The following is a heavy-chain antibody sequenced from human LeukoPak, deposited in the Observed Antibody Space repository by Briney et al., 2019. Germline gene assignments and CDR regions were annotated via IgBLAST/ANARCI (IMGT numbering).Heavy chain of an antibody. D-gene: IGHD3-10*01. CDR3: ARDLYYYGSGSYLVY. V-gene: IGHV3-11*04. CDR2: ISSSGSTI. Sequence: KTGGSLRLSCAASGFTFSDYYMSWTRQARGKGLEWVSYISSSGSTIYYADSVKGRFTISRDNAKNSLYLQMNSLRAEDTAVYYCARDLYYYGSGSYLVYWGQGTLVTVSS. J-gene: IGHJ4*02. CDR1: GFTFSDYY.